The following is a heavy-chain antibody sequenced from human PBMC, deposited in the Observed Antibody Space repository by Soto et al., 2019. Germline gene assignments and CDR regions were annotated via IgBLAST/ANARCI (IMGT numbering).Heavy chain of an antibody. V-gene: IGHV3-15*01. Sequence: EVQLVESGGGLVKPGGSLRLSCAASGFTFSNAWMSWVRQAPGKGLEWVGRIKSKTDGGTTDYAAPVKGRFTISRDDSKNTLYLQMNSLKTEDTAVYYCTTGGSSGWYANFDYWGQGTLVTVSS. J-gene: IGHJ4*02. D-gene: IGHD6-19*01. CDR3: TTGGSSGWYANFDY. CDR1: GFTFSNAW. CDR2: IKSKTDGGTT.